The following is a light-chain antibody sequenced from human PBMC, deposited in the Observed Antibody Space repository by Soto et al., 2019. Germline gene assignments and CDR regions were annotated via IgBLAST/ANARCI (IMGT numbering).Light chain of an antibody. Sequence: AIQMTPSPSSLSASVGDRVTITCRASQDIRNDLGWYQQKPGKTPKLLIFAASCLQSGLPSRFSGSGSGADFTLPISSLQPEDFSTYYRLLDFNYPWTFGQGTKVEIE. V-gene: IGKV1-6*01. CDR2: AAS. J-gene: IGKJ1*01. CDR1: QDIRND. CDR3: LLDFNYPWT.